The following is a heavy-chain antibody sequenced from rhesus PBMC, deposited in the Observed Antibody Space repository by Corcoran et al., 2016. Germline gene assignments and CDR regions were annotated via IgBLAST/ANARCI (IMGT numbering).Heavy chain of an antibody. CDR2: IDGNSAST. CDR3: AREGRTVTSFDY. V-gene: IGHV4-73*01. J-gene: IGHJ4*01. CDR1: GGSISGYSY. D-gene: IGHD4-23*01. Sequence: QVKLQQWGEGLVKPSETLSLTCAVYGGSISGYSYWCLIRPAPGQGLEWIGNIDGNSASTNYNPSLKNRVTISKDTSENQFSLKLSSVTAADTAVYYCAREGRTVTSFDYWGQGVLVTVSS.